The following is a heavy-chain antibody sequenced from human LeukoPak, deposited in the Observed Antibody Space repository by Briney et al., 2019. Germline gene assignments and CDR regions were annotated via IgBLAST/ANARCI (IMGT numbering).Heavy chain of an antibody. J-gene: IGHJ4*02. V-gene: IGHV3-11*04. CDR3: ARHDYGGNVDY. CDR1: GFTVSSNY. Sequence: PGGSLRLSCAASGFTVSSNYMSWVRQAPGKGLEWVSYISSSGSTIYYADSVRGRFTISRDNAKNSLYLQMNSLRAEDTAVYYCARHDYGGNVDYWGQGTLVTVAS. CDR2: ISSSGSTI. D-gene: IGHD4-23*01.